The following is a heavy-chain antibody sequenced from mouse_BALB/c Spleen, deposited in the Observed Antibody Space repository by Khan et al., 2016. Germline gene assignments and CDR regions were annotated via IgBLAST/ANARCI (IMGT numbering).Heavy chain of an antibody. V-gene: IGHV7-3*02. J-gene: IGHJ3*01. CDR2: IRNKANGYTT. CDR1: GFTFTDYY. Sequence: EVELVESGGGLVQPGGSLRLSCATSGFTFTDYYMSWVRQPPGKALEWLGFIRNKANGYTTEYSASVKGRFTISSDNSQSILYLHMNTLRAEDSATYYCARGDSWLADWGQGTLVTVSA. CDR3: ARGDSWLAD.